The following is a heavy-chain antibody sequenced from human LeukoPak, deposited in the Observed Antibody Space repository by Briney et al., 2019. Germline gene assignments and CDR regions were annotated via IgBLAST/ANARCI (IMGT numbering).Heavy chain of an antibody. CDR1: GGSISSYY. V-gene: IGHV4-59*08. Sequence: PSETLSLTCTVSGGSISSYYWSWIRQPPGKGLEWIGYIYYSGSTNYNPSLKSRVTISVDTSKNQFSLKLSSVTAADTAVYYCARQGGRWFGELFDYWGQGTLVTVSS. CDR3: ARQGGRWFGELFDY. CDR2: IYYSGST. D-gene: IGHD3-10*01. J-gene: IGHJ4*02.